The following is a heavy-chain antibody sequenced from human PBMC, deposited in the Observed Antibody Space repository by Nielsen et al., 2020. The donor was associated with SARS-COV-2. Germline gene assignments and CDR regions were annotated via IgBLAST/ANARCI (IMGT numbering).Heavy chain of an antibody. Sequence: GESLKISCKGSGYSFTSYWISWVRQMTGKGLEWMGRIDPSDSYTNYSPSFQGHVTISADKSISTAYLQWSSLKASDTAMYYCAILNSYSTYYDYWGQGTLVTVSS. CDR2: IDPSDSYT. J-gene: IGHJ4*02. CDR3: AILNSYSTYYDY. V-gene: IGHV5-10-1*01. CDR1: GYSFTSYW. D-gene: IGHD6-13*01.